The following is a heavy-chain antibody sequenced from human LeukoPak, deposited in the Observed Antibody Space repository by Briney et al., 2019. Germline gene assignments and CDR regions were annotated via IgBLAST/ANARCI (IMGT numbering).Heavy chain of an antibody. CDR3: VKSAGFDWLSPLDAFDI. J-gene: IGHJ3*02. V-gene: IGHV3-64D*06. CDR1: GFTFSRYA. D-gene: IGHD3-9*01. Sequence: PGGSLRLSCSASGFTFSRYAMHWVRQAPGKGLEYVSAISSSGGSTYYADSVKGRFTISRDNSKGTLYLQMSSLRAEDTTVYYCVKSAGFDWLSPLDAFDIWGQGTMVTVSS. CDR2: ISSSGGST.